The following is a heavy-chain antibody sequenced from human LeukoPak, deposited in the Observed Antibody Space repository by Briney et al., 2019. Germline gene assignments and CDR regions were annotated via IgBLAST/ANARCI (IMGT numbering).Heavy chain of an antibody. V-gene: IGHV1-69*13. Sequence: ASVKVSCKASGGTFSSYAISWVRQAPGQGLEWMGGIIPIFGTANYTQKFQGRVTITADVSTSTAYMELSSLRSEDTAVYYCARLQADAFDIWGQGTMVTVSS. CDR3: ARLQADAFDI. D-gene: IGHD1-1*01. CDR2: IIPIFGTA. J-gene: IGHJ3*02. CDR1: GGTFSSYA.